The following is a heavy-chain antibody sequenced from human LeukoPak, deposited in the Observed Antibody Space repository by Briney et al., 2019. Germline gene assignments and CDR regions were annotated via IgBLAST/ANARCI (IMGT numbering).Heavy chain of an antibody. CDR2: ISYDGSNK. CDR3: ARGVIATVPTAGREGDYFDS. CDR1: GFTFSSYG. J-gene: IGHJ4*01. Sequence: PGGSLRLSCAASGFTFSSYGMHWVRQAPGKGLEWVAVISYDGSNKYYADSVKGRFTISRDNARNSLYLHMYSLRAEDTALYHCARGVIATVPTAGREGDYFDSWGQGTLVTVSS. V-gene: IGHV3-30*03. D-gene: IGHD5-24*01.